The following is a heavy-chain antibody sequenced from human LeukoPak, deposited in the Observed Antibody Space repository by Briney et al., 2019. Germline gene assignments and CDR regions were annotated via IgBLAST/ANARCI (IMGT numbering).Heavy chain of an antibody. CDR2: INHSGST. Sequence: PSETLSLTGAVYGGSLSGYYWSWIRQPPGKGLEWIGEINHSGSTNYNPSLKSRVTISVDTSKNQLSLKLSSMTAADTAVYYCARQWLVSPLFDYWGQGTLVTVSS. CDR3: ARQWLVSPLFDY. D-gene: IGHD6-19*01. CDR1: GGSLSGYY. V-gene: IGHV4-34*01. J-gene: IGHJ4*02.